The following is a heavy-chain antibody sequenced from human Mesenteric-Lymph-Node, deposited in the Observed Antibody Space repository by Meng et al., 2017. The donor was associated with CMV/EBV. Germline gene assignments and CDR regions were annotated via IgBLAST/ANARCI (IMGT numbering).Heavy chain of an antibody. CDR3: VVGHDSRKVAY. V-gene: IGHV3-53*01. D-gene: IGHD2-15*01. Sequence: GGSLRLSCTASGFSVDISHMNWVRQAPGKGLEWVSVICSGDTTHYADSVKGRFTISRDKSMNTLYLQMDSLRAEDTGVYYCVVGHDSRKVAYWGQGTLVTVSS. CDR1: GFSVDISH. J-gene: IGHJ4*02. CDR2: ICSGDTT.